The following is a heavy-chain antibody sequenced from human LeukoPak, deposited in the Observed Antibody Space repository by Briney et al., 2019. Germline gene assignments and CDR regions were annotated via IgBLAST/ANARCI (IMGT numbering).Heavy chain of an antibody. V-gene: IGHV4-39*01. Sequence: SETLSLTCTVSGGSIRSSSYYWGWIRQPPGKGLEWIGSIYYSGSTYYNSSLKSRVTISVDTSKNQFSLKLSSVTAADTAVYYCARLYSSGWPERRDYWGQGTLVTVSS. CDR2: IYYSGST. CDR1: GGSIRSSSYY. J-gene: IGHJ4*02. CDR3: ARLYSSGWPERRDY. D-gene: IGHD6-19*01.